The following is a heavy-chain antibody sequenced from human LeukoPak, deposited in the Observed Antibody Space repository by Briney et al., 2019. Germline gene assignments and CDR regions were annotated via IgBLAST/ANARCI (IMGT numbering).Heavy chain of an antibody. V-gene: IGHV4-4*02. D-gene: IGHD5-18*01. CDR3: ARDHSYGFDAFDI. J-gene: IGHJ3*02. CDR2: IYHSGST. Sequence: SETLSLTCSVSGGSISSSNWWSWVRQPPGKGLEWVGEIYHSGSTNYNPSLKSRVTISVDKSKNQFSLKLSSVTAADTAVYYCARDHSYGFDAFDIWGQGTMVTVSP. CDR1: GGSISSSNW.